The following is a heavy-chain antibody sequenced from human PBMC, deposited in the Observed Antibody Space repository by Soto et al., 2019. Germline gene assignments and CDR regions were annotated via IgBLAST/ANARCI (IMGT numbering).Heavy chain of an antibody. D-gene: IGHD6-13*01. V-gene: IGHV3-30-3*01. Sequence: GGSLRLSCAASGFTFSSYAMHWVRQAPGRGLEWVAVISYDGSNKYYADSVKGRFTISRDNSKNTLYLQMNSLRAEDTAVYYCARLRAAAAKTGTPDFDYWGQGTLVTVSS. CDR1: GFTFSSYA. CDR2: ISYDGSNK. CDR3: ARLRAAAAKTGTPDFDY. J-gene: IGHJ4*02.